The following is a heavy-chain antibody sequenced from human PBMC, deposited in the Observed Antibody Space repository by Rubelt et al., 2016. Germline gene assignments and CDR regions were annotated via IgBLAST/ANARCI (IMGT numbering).Heavy chain of an antibody. CDR1: GGSISSYY. D-gene: IGHD4-17*01. V-gene: IGHV4-4*07. CDR2: IYTSGST. CDR3: ARGDPDRGSRTVTLDY. Sequence: ESGPGLVKPSETLSLTCTVSGGSISSYYWSWIRQPAEKGLEWIGRIYTSGSTNYNPSIKSRVTMSVDTSKNQFSLKLSSVTAADTAVYYCARGDPDRGSRTVTLDYWGQGTLVTVSS. J-gene: IGHJ4*02.